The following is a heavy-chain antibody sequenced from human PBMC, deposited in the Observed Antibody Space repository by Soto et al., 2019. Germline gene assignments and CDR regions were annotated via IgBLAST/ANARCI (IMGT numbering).Heavy chain of an antibody. Sequence: EVQLVESGGGLVQPGGSLRLSCAISGFTFRSYTMNWVRQAPGKGLEWVSYISSSTNTIYYADSVKGRFTISRDNAKNSLYLQMNSLRAEDSAVYYCARDHFFDYWGQGTLVTVSS. J-gene: IGHJ4*02. CDR2: ISSSTNTI. CDR3: ARDHFFDY. CDR1: GFTFRSYT. V-gene: IGHV3-48*01.